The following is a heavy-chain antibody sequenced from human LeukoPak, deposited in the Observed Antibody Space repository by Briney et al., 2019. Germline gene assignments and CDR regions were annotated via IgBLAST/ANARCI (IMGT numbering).Heavy chain of an antibody. CDR1: GFTFSGSA. Sequence: PGGSLRLSCAASGFTFSGSAMHWVRQASGKGLEWVGRIRSKANSYATAYAASVKGRFTISRDDSKNTAYLQMNSLKTEDTAVYYCTRPQYYDFWSGDGGFDYWGQGTLVTVSS. CDR2: IRSKANSYAT. J-gene: IGHJ4*02. CDR3: TRPQYYDFWSGDGGFDY. V-gene: IGHV3-73*01. D-gene: IGHD3-3*01.